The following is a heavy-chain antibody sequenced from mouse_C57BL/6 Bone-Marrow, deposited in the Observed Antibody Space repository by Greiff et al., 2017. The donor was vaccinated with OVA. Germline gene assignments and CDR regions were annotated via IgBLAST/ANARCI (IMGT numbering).Heavy chain of an antibody. J-gene: IGHJ3*01. CDR1: GFNIKDYY. CDR3: APDSSGRAY. D-gene: IGHD3-2*02. Sequence: EVQLQQSGAELVKPGASVKLSCTASGFNIKDYYMHWVKQRTEQGLEWIGWIDPEDGETKYAPNFQGKATITADTSSNTAYLQLSSLTSEDTAVYYCAPDSSGRAYWGQGTLVTVSA. V-gene: IGHV14-2*01. CDR2: IDPEDGET.